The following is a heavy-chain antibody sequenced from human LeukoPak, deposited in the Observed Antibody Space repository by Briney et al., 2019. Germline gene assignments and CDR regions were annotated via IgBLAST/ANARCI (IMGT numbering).Heavy chain of an antibody. Sequence: PSETLSLTCAVSGGSISSGGYSWSWIRQPPGKGLEWIGYIYHSGSTYYNPSLKSRVTISVDRSKNQFSLKLSSVTAADTAVYYCARHVGSSGASRYFDYWGQGTLVTVSS. CDR3: ARHVGSSGASRYFDY. CDR1: GGSISSGGYS. CDR2: IYHSGST. V-gene: IGHV4-30-2*01. J-gene: IGHJ4*02. D-gene: IGHD6-19*01.